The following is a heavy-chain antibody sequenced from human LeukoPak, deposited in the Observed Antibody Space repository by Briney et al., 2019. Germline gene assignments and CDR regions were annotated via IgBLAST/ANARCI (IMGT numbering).Heavy chain of an antibody. CDR3: QSRFLEWLLDY. Sequence: SETLSLTCTVSGDSIRSNNYYWGWLRQPPGKGLEWIGSIYDTGSTFYNPSLKSRVIISVDTSKNQFSLKLSSVTAADTAVYYCQSRFLEWLLDYWGQGTLVTVSS. CDR2: IYDTGST. D-gene: IGHD3-3*01. J-gene: IGHJ4*02. CDR1: GDSIRSNNYY. V-gene: IGHV4-39*01.